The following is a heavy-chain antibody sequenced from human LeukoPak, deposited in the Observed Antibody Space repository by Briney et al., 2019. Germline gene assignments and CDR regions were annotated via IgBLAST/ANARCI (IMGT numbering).Heavy chain of an antibody. CDR2: ISGSGDIT. J-gene: IGHJ4*02. D-gene: IGHD1-1*01. CDR3: AKGTGMTSPSFL. V-gene: IGHV3-23*01. CDR1: GLTFSHFA. Sequence: GGSLRLSCAASGLTFSHFAMNWVRQAPGKGLEWVSIISGSGDITYHADTVRGRFTISRDNSKNTLFLQMNSLRAEDTAVYYCAKGTGMTSPSFLWGQGTLVTVSS.